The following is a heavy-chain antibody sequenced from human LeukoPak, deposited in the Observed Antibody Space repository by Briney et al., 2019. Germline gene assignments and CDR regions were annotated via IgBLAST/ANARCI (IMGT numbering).Heavy chain of an antibody. V-gene: IGHV4-4*07. CDR2: IYTSGST. J-gene: IGHJ4*02. CDR1: GGSISSYY. D-gene: IGHD3-3*01. CDR3: ARGAGYDFWSGPRQ. Sequence: PSETLTLTCTVSGGSISSYYRSWIRQPAGKGLEWIGRIYTSGSTNYNPSLKSRVTMSVDTSKNQFSLKLSSVTAADTAVYYCARGAGYDFWSGPRQWGEGTLVTVSS.